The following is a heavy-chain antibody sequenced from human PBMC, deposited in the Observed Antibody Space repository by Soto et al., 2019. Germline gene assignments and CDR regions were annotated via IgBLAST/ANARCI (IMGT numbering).Heavy chain of an antibody. CDR3: ARAARKYSSSSPPNDY. CDR2: INHSGST. Sequence: SETLSLTCAVYGGSFSGYYWSWIRQPPGKGLEWIGEINHSGSTNYNPSLKSRVTISVDTSKNQFSLKLSSVTAADTAVYYRARAARKYSSSSPPNDYWGQGTLVTVSS. D-gene: IGHD6-6*01. J-gene: IGHJ4*02. V-gene: IGHV4-34*01. CDR1: GGSFSGYY.